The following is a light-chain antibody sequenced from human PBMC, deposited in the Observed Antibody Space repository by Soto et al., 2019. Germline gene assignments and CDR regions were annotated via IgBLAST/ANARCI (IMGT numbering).Light chain of an antibody. CDR1: QSISSY. J-gene: IGKJ5*01. CDR2: APS. CDR3: QQSYSTHPIT. V-gene: IGKV1-39*01. Sequence: DIQMTQSPSSLSASVGDRFTITCGASQSISSYLNWYQQKPVKAPKLLXYAPSSLQRGVPSRFSGSGSGTDFTLTISSLQHEDFANYYCQQSYSTHPITFGQGTRLEIK.